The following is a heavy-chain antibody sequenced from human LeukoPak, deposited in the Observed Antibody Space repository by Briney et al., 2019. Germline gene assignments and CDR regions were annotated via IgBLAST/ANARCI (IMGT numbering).Heavy chain of an antibody. J-gene: IGHJ6*03. V-gene: IGHV1-8*01. CDR2: MNPNSGNT. D-gene: IGHD6-13*01. CDR1: GYTFTSYD. Sequence: ASVEVSCKASGYTFTSYDINWVRQATGQGLEWMGWMNPNSGNTGYAQKFQGRVTMTRNTSISTAYMELSSLRSEDTAVYYCARSWSSSSWYYYYYYYMDVWGKGTTVTVSS. CDR3: ARSWSSSSWYYYYYYYMDV.